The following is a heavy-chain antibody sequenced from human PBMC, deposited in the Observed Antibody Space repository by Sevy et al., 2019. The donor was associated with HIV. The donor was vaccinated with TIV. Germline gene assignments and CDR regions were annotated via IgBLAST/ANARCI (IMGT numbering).Heavy chain of an antibody. CDR1: GGSISSYY. J-gene: IGHJ6*03. Sequence: SETLSLTCTVSGGSISSYYWSWIRQPPGKGLEWIGYIYYSGSTNYNPSLKSRVTISVDTSKNQFSLKLSSVTAADTAVYYCARHSIAVAGTPYYYYMDVWGKGTTVTVSS. V-gene: IGHV4-59*08. CDR2: IYYSGST. CDR3: ARHSIAVAGTPYYYYMDV. D-gene: IGHD6-19*01.